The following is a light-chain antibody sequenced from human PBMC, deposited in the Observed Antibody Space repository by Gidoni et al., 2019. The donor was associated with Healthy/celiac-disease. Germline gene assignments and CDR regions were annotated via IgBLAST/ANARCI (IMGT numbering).Light chain of an antibody. J-gene: IGKJ4*01. CDR2: AAS. CDR1: QGISSY. CDR3: QQLNSYPPT. V-gene: IGKV1-9*01. Sequence: DSQLTQSPSFLSASVGARVTITCRASQGISSYLAWYQHKPGKAPKLLIYAASTLQSGVPSRFSGSGSGTEFTLTIRSLQPEDFATYYCQQLNSYPPTFGGGTKVDIK.